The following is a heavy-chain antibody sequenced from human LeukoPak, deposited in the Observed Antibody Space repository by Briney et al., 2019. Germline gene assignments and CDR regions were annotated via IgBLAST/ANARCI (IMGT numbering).Heavy chain of an antibody. CDR1: GGTFSSYA. CDR2: IIPIFGIA. V-gene: IGHV1-69*04. Sequence: SVKVSCKASGGTFSSYAISWVRQAPGQGLEWMGRIIPIFGIANYAQKFQGRVTITADKSTSTAYMELSSLRSEDTAVYYCARGPSGVAAAGTWDYWGQGTLVTVSS. J-gene: IGHJ4*02. CDR3: ARGPSGVAAAGTWDY. D-gene: IGHD6-13*01.